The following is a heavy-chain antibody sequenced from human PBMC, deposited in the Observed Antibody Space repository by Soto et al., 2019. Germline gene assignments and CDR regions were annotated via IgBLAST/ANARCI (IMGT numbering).Heavy chain of an antibody. CDR3: ARSRSGAVPDSFGY. V-gene: IGHV3-30-3*01. J-gene: IGHJ1*01. CDR2: ISKDGSVK. Sequence: QVQLVESGGRVVQPGGSLRLSCAASGFMFSRYAIHWVRQAPDKGLEWVAVISKDGSVKYYADSVRGRFSISRDKSKNTVYLEMNGMRDDDTAVFYCARSRSGAVPDSFGYWGQGTLVTVSS. CDR1: GFMFSRYA. D-gene: IGHD3-3*01.